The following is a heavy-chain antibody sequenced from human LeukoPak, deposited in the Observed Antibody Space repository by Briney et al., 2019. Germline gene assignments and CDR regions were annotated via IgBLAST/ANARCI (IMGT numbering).Heavy chain of an antibody. CDR2: ISGSGGST. CDR1: GFTVSSNY. CDR3: AKEGRFRGYYYYGMDV. V-gene: IGHV3-23*01. J-gene: IGHJ6*02. Sequence: PGGSLRLSCAASGFTVSSNYMSWVRQAPGKGLEWVSVISGSGGSTYYADSVKGRFTISRDNSKNTLYLQMNSLRAEDTAVYYCAKEGRFRGYYYYGMDVWGQGTTVTVSS. D-gene: IGHD1-14*01.